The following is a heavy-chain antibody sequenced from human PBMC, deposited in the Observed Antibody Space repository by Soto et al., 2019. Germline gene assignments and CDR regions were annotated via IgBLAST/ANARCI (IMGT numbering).Heavy chain of an antibody. J-gene: IGHJ6*02. CDR1: GFTFSSYA. Sequence: EGQLLESGGGLVQPGGSLRLSCAASGFTFSSYAMSWVRQAPGKGLEWVSAITGSGGRTYYADSVKGRFTISRDNSKNTLYLQMNSLRAEDTAVYYCAKGLTGAPYYGMDVWGQGTTVTVSS. V-gene: IGHV3-23*01. CDR3: AKGLTGAPYYGMDV. CDR2: ITGSGGRT. D-gene: IGHD7-27*01.